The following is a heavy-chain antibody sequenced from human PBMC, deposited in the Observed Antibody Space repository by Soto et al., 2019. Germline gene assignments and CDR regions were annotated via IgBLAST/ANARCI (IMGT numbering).Heavy chain of an antibody. CDR2: IYYSGST. D-gene: IGHD1-1*01. CDR1: GGSISSSSYY. J-gene: IGHJ4*02. CDR3: VRLPRLRWNYFDY. Sequence: SETLSLTCTVSGGSISSSSYYWGWIRQPPGKGLEWIGSIYYSGSTYYNPSLKSRVTISVDTSKNQFSLKLSSVTAADTAVYYCVRLPRLRWNYFDYWGQGTLVTVSS. V-gene: IGHV4-39*01.